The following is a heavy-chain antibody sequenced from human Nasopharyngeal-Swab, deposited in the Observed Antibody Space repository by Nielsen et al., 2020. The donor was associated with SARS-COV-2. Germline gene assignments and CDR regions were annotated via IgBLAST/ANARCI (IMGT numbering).Heavy chain of an antibody. CDR2: ISVYNGNT. CDR3: ARGNGWYPDH. J-gene: IGHJ4*02. D-gene: IGHD6-19*01. CDR1: GYTFTNYG. V-gene: IGHV1-18*01. Sequence: ASVKVSCKASGYTFTNYGFSWVRQAPGQGLEWMGWISVYNGNTGYAQNFQGRVTMTTDKSTNTGYLELRSLRSDDTAVYYCARGNGWYPDHWGQGTLVTVSS.